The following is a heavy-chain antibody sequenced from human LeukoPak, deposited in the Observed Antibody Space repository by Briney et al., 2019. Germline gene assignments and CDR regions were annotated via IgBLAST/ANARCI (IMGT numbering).Heavy chain of an antibody. Sequence: GGSLRLSCAASGFTFSLYAMTWVRQAPGKGLEWVANIKQDGSEKYYVDSVKGRFTISRDNAKNSLYLQMNSLRAEDTAMYYCARDSAGNDYWGQGTLVTVSS. D-gene: IGHD6-13*01. CDR2: IKQDGSEK. V-gene: IGHV3-7*01. CDR3: ARDSAGNDY. J-gene: IGHJ4*02. CDR1: GFTFSLYA.